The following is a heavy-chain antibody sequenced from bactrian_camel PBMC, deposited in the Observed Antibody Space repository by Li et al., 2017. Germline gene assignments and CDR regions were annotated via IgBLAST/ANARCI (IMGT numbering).Heavy chain of an antibody. CDR3: AADAPTARADAPTLHPNY. Sequence: VQLVESGGGSVQAGGSLRLTCVASGLTYDSYCVAWFRQGLGKEREAVAMIDSDNTTTYTGSVKGRFGISRDNAMSTLFLQMDSLKPEDTAMYYCAADAPTARADAPTLHPNYLGQGTQVTVS. D-gene: IGHD1*01. V-gene: IGHV3-2*01. CDR2: IDSDNTT. CDR1: GLTYDSYC. J-gene: IGHJ4*01.